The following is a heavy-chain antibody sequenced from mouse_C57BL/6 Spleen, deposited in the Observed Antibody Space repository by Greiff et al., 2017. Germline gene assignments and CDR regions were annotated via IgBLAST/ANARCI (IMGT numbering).Heavy chain of an antibody. J-gene: IGHJ1*03. Sequence: VKLQQPGTELVKPGASVKLSCKASGYNFTSYWMHWVKQRPGQGLEWIGNINPSNGGTKSNEKFKSQATLTVDNSSSTAYMQLSRLTSEDSAVDYCARDGSRVGYLDVGGTGTTVTVYS. D-gene: IGHD1-1*01. CDR3: ARDGSRVGYLDV. CDR1: GYNFTSYW. CDR2: INPSNGGT. V-gene: IGHV1-53*01.